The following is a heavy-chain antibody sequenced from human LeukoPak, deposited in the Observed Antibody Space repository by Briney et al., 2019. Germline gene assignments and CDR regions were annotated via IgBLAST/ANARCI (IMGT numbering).Heavy chain of an antibody. CDR3: ARPSHPKTNGWYYFFGMDV. D-gene: IGHD6-19*01. CDR1: GFTFSSFA. CDR2: FIYGGSNK. J-gene: IGHJ6*02. V-gene: IGHV3-30-3*01. Sequence: GALKLPWAASGFTFSSFALPLVRQAPSKGAGLGAVFIYGGSNKYYADSVKGRFTISRDNSKNTLYLQMNSLRVEDTAVYYCARPSHPKTNGWYYFFGMDVWGQGTTVTVSS.